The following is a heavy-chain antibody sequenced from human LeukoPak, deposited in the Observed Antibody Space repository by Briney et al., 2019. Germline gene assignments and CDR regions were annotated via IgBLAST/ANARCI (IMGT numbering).Heavy chain of an antibody. CDR1: GGSFSGYY. Sequence: SETLSLTCAVYGGSFSGYYWSWIRQPPGKGLEWIGEINHSGSTNYNPSLKSRVTISVDTSKNQFSLKLSSVTAADTAVYYCARWGHAVIVVRPTYGMDVWGQGTTVTVSS. CDR3: ARWGHAVIVVRPTYGMDV. J-gene: IGHJ6*02. D-gene: IGHD3-22*01. V-gene: IGHV4-34*01. CDR2: INHSGST.